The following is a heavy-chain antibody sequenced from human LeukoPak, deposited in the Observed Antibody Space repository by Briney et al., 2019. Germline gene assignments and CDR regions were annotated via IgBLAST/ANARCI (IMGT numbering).Heavy chain of an antibody. J-gene: IGHJ4*02. V-gene: IGHV1-46*01. CDR3: AREGAAVRSNALDY. Sequence: ASVKVSCKASGGTFSSYAISWVRQAPGQGLEWMGIINPSGGSTSYAQKFQGRVTMTRDMSTSTVYMELSSLRSEDTAVYYCAREGAAVRSNALDYWGQGTLVTVSS. CDR1: GGTFSSYA. CDR2: INPSGGST. D-gene: IGHD5-24*01.